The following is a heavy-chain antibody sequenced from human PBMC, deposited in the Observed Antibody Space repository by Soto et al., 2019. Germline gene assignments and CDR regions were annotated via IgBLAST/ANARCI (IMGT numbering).Heavy chain of an antibody. V-gene: IGHV4-31*03. CDR3: ARGLSVTLFDN. CDR2: IYYSGST. CDR1: GGSISTGGYY. J-gene: IGHJ4*02. D-gene: IGHD4-17*01. Sequence: QVQLQESGPGLVKPSQTLSLTCTVSGGSISTGGYYWTWIRQHPGKGLEWIGYIYYSGSTYYNPPLKSRVTISVDTSKNQFSLKLSSVTAADTAVYYFARGLSVTLFDNWGQGTLVTVSS.